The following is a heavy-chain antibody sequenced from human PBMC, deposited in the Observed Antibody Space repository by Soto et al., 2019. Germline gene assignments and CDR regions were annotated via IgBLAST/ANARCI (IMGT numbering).Heavy chain of an antibody. D-gene: IGHD5-12*01. Sequence: EVQLLESGGGLVQPGGSLRLSCAASGFTFSSYAMTWVRQAPGKGLEWGSSISGSGSSTFYADSVKGRFTISRDNSKNTRYLQLNSLRAEETAVYYCAKDVDLATITHGYFQHWGQGTLVTVSS. CDR3: AKDVDLATITHGYFQH. J-gene: IGHJ1*01. CDR1: GFTFSSYA. V-gene: IGHV3-23*01. CDR2: ISGSGSST.